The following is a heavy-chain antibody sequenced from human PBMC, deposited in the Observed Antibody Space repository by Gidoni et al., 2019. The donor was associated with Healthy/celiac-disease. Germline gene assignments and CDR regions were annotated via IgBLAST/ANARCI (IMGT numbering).Heavy chain of an antibody. D-gene: IGHD1-26*01. V-gene: IGHV3-30*18. J-gene: IGHJ4*02. CDR2: ISYDGSNK. CDR3: AKDPGSVSYGGC. Sequence: APGKGLEWVAVISYDGSNKYYADSVKGRFTIPRDNSKNTLYLQMNSLRAEDTAVYYCAKDPGSVSYGGCWGQGTLVTVSS.